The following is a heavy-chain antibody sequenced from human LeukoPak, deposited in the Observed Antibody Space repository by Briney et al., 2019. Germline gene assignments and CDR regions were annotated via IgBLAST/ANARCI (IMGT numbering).Heavy chain of an antibody. CDR3: AKNRYSYGPFDY. V-gene: IGHV3-30*02. Sequence: GGSLRLSCAASGFPLSRYGMHWVRKATGKGLEWVAFIQYDGSNKYYADSVKGRFTISRDNSKNTLYLQMNSLRAEDTAVYYCAKNRYSYGPFDYWGQGTLVTVSS. D-gene: IGHD5-18*01. J-gene: IGHJ4*02. CDR1: GFPLSRYG. CDR2: IQYDGSNK.